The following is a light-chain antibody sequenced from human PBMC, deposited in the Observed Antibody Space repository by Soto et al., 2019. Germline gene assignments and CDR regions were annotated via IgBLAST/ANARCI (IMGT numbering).Light chain of an antibody. J-gene: IGLJ1*01. V-gene: IGLV2-14*03. CDR2: EVS. CDR1: SSDVGGYNS. Sequence: VLTQPASVSGSPGQSITVSCTGTSSDVGGYNSVSWYQQHPGKPPKLIIYEVSNRPSGVSDRFSGSKSGNTASLTISGLQAEDEADYYCSSYTSTSSYVFATGTKATVL. CDR3: SSYTSTSSYV.